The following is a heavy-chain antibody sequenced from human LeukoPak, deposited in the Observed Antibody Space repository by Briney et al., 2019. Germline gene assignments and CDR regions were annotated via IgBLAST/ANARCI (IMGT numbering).Heavy chain of an antibody. CDR3: ARGRAGRYCSSTSCYNWFDP. J-gene: IGHJ5*02. CDR2: INPNSGGT. CDR1: GYTFTGYY. Sequence: ASVKVSCKASGYTFTGYYMHWVRQAPGQGLEWMGWINPNSGGTNYAQKFQGRVTMTRDTSISTAYMELSRLRSDDTAVYYCARGRAGRYCSSTSCYNWFDPWGQGTLVTVSS. D-gene: IGHD2-2*01. V-gene: IGHV1-2*02.